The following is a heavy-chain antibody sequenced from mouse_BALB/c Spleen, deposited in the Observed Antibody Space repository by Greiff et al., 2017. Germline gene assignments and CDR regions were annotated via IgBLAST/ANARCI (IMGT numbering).Heavy chain of an antibody. CDR2: ISSGSSTI. D-gene: IGHD1-2*01. CDR3: ARGGYGSGDY. V-gene: IGHV5-17*02. J-gene: IGHJ2*01. Sequence: EVKLMESGGGLVQPGGSRKLSCAASGFTFSSFGMHWVRQAPEKGLEWVAYISSGSSTIYYADTVKGRFTISRDNPKNTLFLQMTSLRSEDTAMYYCARGGYGSGDYWGQGTTLTVSS. CDR1: GFTFSSFG.